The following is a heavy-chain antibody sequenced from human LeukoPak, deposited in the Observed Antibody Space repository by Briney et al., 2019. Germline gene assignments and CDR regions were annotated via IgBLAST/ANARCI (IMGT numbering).Heavy chain of an antibody. V-gene: IGHV4-39*01. D-gene: IGHD3-10*01. CDR2: IYYSGST. CDR3: ARFSAYCYGSGSYYYFDY. Sequence: SETLSLTCTVSGGSISTSIYYWGWIRQPPGKGLEWIGNIYYSGSTYYNPSLKSRVTISVDTSKNQFSLRLSSVTAADTAVYYCARFSAYCYGSGSYYYFDYWGQGTLVTVSS. CDR1: GGSISTSIYY. J-gene: IGHJ4*02.